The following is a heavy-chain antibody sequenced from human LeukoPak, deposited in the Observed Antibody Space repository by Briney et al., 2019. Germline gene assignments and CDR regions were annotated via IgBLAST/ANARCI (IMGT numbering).Heavy chain of an antibody. Sequence: KTSETLSLTCTVSGGSISSYYWSWIRQPPGKGLEWIGSIYYSGSTYYNPSLKSRVTISRDTSKNQFSLKLSSVTAADTAVYYCAKDEDYDILKGDWYFDLWGRGTLVTVSS. CDR1: GGSISSYY. CDR3: AKDEDYDILKGDWYFDL. D-gene: IGHD3-9*01. CDR2: IYYSGST. J-gene: IGHJ2*01. V-gene: IGHV4-59*12.